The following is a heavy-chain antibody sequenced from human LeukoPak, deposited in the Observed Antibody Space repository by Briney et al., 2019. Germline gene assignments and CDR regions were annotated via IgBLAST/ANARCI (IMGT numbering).Heavy chain of an antibody. V-gene: IGHV3-30*02. Sequence: GGSLRLSCAASGFTFSSYGMHWVRQAPGKGLGWVAFIRYDGSNKYYADSVKGRFTISRDNSKNTLYLQMNSLRAEDTAVYYCAKDSRLGYCSSTSCYDRYYYYYYYMDVWGKGTTVTVSS. CDR1: GFTFSSYG. D-gene: IGHD2-2*01. CDR3: AKDSRLGYCSSTSCYDRYYYYYYYMDV. J-gene: IGHJ6*03. CDR2: IRYDGSNK.